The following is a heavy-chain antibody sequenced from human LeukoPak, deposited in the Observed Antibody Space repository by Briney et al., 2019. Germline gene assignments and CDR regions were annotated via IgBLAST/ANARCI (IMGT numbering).Heavy chain of an antibody. D-gene: IGHD1-14*01. CDR3: ARDPEWEYYFDY. Sequence: GGSLRLSCAASGFTFSDYHMSWIRQAAWKGLEGVSYIISSCRTIYYADSVKGRFTISRHNAKNSLYLQMNSLRAEDTAVYYCARDPEWEYYFDYWGQGTLVTVSS. CDR2: IISSCRTI. V-gene: IGHV3-11*01. J-gene: IGHJ4*02. CDR1: GFTFSDYH.